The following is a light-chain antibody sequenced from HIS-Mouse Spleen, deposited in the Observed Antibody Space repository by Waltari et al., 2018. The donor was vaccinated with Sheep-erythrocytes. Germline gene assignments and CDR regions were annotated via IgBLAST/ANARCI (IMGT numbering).Light chain of an antibody. Sequence: QSALTQPRSVSGSPGQSVTISCTATSGDVGGYNYVSWYQQHPGKAPKLMIYDVSKRPSGVPDRFSGSKSGNTASLTISGLQAEDEADYYCCSYAGSYNHVFATGTKVTVL. CDR2: DVS. CDR3: CSYAGSYNHV. CDR1: SGDVGGYNY. J-gene: IGLJ1*01. V-gene: IGLV2-11*01.